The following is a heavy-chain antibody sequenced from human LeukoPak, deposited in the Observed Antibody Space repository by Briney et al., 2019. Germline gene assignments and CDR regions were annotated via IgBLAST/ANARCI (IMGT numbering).Heavy chain of an antibody. J-gene: IGHJ3*02. Sequence: PGGPLRLSCAASIFTFSSSVMHWVRQAPGKGLEWVAAISYDGSEKYYADSVKSRFTTSRDNSKNTLYLQVNNLRGEDTAVYHCARASTWVPGKDSSGYYYPYAFDIWGQGTMVTVSS. V-gene: IGHV3-30*14. CDR2: ISYDGSEK. CDR1: IFTFSSSV. CDR3: ARASTWVPGKDSSGYYYPYAFDI. D-gene: IGHD3-22*01.